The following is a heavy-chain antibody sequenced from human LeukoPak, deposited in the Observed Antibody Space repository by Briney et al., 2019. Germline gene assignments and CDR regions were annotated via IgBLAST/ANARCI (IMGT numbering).Heavy chain of an antibody. CDR1: GFTVSSNY. D-gene: IGHD6-13*01. CDR3: ARTKRHRIAAAGNGWFDP. V-gene: IGHV3-53*04. J-gene: IGHJ5*02. Sequence: GGSLRLSCAASGFTVSSNYISWVRQAPGKGLEWVSVIYSGGSTYYADSVKGRFTISRHNSKNTLYLQMNSLRAEDTAVYYCARTKRHRIAAAGNGWFDPWGQGTLVTVSS. CDR2: IYSGGST.